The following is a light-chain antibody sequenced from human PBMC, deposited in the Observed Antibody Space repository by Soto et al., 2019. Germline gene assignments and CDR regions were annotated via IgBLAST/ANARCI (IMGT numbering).Light chain of an antibody. CDR3: QQRSSWPLT. J-gene: IGKJ4*01. Sequence: EIVLTQSPATLSLSPGERATLSCRASQSVGSYFAWYQQKPGQAPRLLIYDAFSRATGIPARFSGSGSGTDFTLTIRSLEREDFAVYFCQQRSSWPLTFGGGTMVEIK. V-gene: IGKV3-11*01. CDR1: QSVGSY. CDR2: DAF.